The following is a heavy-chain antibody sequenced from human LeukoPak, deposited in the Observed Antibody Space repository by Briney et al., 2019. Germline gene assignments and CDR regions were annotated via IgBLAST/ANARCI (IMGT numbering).Heavy chain of an antibody. J-gene: IGHJ4*02. D-gene: IGHD6-13*01. Sequence: GASVKVSCKASGYTFTSYYMHWVRQAPGQGLEWMGIINPSGGSTSYAQKFQGRVTMTRDTSTSTVYMELSSLRSEDTAVYYCARAFPRRIAAAGDFDYWGQGTLVTVSS. CDR1: GYTFTSYY. CDR3: ARAFPRRIAAAGDFDY. CDR2: INPSGGST. V-gene: IGHV1-46*01.